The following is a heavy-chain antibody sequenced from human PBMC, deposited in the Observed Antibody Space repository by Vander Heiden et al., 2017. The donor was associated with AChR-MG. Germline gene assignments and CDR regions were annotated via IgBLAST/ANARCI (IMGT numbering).Heavy chain of an antibody. CDR3: ALEEWGYFDY. CDR1: RCNFSSHA. J-gene: IGHJ4*02. Sequence: EVHLLESGGGLVQPGGSLRLSCAASRCNFSSHAMSWVRQAPGRGLEWVSTIHGSGGTTFYADSVKGRFTISRDDSKSTLYLEMKSLRAEDTAVYYCALEEWGYFDYWGQGTLVTVSS. CDR2: IHGSGGTT. V-gene: IGHV3-23*01. D-gene: IGHD1-1*01.